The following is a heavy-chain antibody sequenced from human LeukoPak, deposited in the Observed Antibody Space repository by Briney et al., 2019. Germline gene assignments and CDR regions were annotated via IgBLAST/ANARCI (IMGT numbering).Heavy chain of an antibody. CDR2: IYYSGST. Sequence: PSETLSLTCTVSGGSISSSSYYWGWIRQPPGKGLEWIGSIYYSGSTYYNPSLKSRVTISVDTSKNQFSLKLSSVTAADTAVYYCAREGHSNYYYYMDVWGKGTTVTVSS. CDR3: AREGHSNYYYYMDV. D-gene: IGHD3-3*01. J-gene: IGHJ6*03. CDR1: GGSISSSSYY. V-gene: IGHV4-39*07.